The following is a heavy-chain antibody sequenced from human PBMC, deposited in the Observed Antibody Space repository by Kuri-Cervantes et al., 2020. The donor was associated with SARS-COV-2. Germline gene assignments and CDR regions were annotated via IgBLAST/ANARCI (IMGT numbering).Heavy chain of an antibody. J-gene: IGHJ6*02. D-gene: IGHD4-17*01. CDR1: VGTFSSYA. Sequence: ASVKVSCKASVGTFSSYAISWVRQAPGQGLEWMGWISTYNANADYAQKLQGRVTMTTDTSTSIAYMELRSLRSDDTAIYYCAGGFDYGDYPYYYGMDVWGQGTTVTVSS. V-gene: IGHV1-18*01. CDR3: AGGFDYGDYPYYYGMDV. CDR2: ISTYNANA.